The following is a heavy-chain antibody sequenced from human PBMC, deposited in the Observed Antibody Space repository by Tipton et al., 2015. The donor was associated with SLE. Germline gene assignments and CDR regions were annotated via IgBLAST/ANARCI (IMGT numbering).Heavy chain of an antibody. D-gene: IGHD6-13*01. CDR3: ARGGSSSRARGWFDP. CDR2: IYHSGST. J-gene: IGHJ5*02. CDR1: SYSINSGYY. V-gene: IGHV4-38-2*02. Sequence: LRLSCTVSSYSINSGYYWGWIRQPPGKGLEWIGTIYHSGSTLYSPSLKSRVTISVDTSKNRISLSLSSVTAADTAVYYCARGGSSSRARGWFDPWGQGTLVTVSS.